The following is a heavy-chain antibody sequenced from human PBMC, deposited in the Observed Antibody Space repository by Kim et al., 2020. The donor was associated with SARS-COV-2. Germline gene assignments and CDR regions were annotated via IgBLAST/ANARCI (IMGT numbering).Heavy chain of an antibody. Sequence: TYYADSVKGRFTISRDNSKNTLYLQMNSLRAEDTAVYYCAKARSSWYVDYWGQGTLVTVSS. D-gene: IGHD6-13*01. V-gene: IGHV3-23*01. CDR3: AKARSSWYVDY. J-gene: IGHJ4*02. CDR2: T.